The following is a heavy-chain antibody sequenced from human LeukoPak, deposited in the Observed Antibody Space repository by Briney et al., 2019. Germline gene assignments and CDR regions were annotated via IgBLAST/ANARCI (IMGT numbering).Heavy chain of an antibody. CDR2: IWYDGSNK. V-gene: IGHV3-33*01. Sequence: GGSLRLACAASGFTFSSYGMHWVRQAPGKGLEWVAVIWYDGSNKYYADSVKGRFTISRDNSKNALYLQMNSLRAEDTAVYYCARDLRSSSSDWGQGTLVTVSS. J-gene: IGHJ4*02. CDR1: GFTFSSYG. D-gene: IGHD6-6*01. CDR3: ARDLRSSSSD.